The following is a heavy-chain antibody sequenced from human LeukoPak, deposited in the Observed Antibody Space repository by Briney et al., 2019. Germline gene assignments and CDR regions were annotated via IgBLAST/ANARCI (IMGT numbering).Heavy chain of an antibody. J-gene: IGHJ4*02. CDR3: ARDIDGSGDTMIVVVITPTFDY. V-gene: IGHV3-7*01. CDR1: GFTLSSYW. Sequence: GESLRLSCAASGFTLSSYWMSWVRQAPGKGLEWVANIKQDGSEKYYVDSVKGRFTISRDNAKNSLYLQMNSLRAEDTAVYYCARDIDGSGDTMIVVVITPTFDYWGQGTLVTVSS. CDR2: IKQDGSEK. D-gene: IGHD3-22*01.